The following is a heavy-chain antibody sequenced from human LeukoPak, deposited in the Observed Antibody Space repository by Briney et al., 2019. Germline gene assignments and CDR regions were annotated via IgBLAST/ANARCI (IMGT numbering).Heavy chain of an antibody. J-gene: IGHJ3*02. D-gene: IGHD3-10*02. CDR3: VRLLDGYFRGSTFDI. Sequence: SETLSLTCTVSGGSFSAAPHFWAWIRQSSGKGLEWIGTIYYSGSTWYNPSLKSRLSISGDTSNNQFSLRLTSVTAADTAIYYCVRLLDGYFRGSTFDIWGQGIKVTVSS. CDR2: IYYSGST. V-gene: IGHV4-39*01. CDR1: GGSFSAAPHF.